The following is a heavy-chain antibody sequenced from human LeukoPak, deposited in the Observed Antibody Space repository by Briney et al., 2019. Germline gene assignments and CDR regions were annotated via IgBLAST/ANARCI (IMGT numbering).Heavy chain of an antibody. CDR3: ARGREYDYGDYVVGWFGP. J-gene: IGHJ5*02. V-gene: IGHV1-18*01. CDR1: RYTFTRYG. Sequence: ASVNVSCKPSRYTFTRYGIIRLRQAPGHRLEWMGGISVYNGSTNYAHKLQGRVTMTTDTATSTAYMELRRLRSDDTAVYFCARGREYDYGDYVVGWFGPWGQGTLVTVSS. D-gene: IGHD4-17*01. CDR2: ISVYNGST.